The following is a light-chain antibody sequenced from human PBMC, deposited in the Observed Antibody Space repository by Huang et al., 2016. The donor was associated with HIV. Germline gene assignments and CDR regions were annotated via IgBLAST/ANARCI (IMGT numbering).Light chain of an antibody. CDR1: QGISRY. J-gene: IGKJ3*01. CDR3: QQLNSYPLT. V-gene: IGKV1-9*01. CDR2: AAS. Sequence: IQLIQSPSSLPAAVGDRVTIPCRASQGISRYLAWYHHKPGKAPRLLIYAASTLQSGVPSRFSGSGSGTDFTLTISSLQPEDFATYYCQQLNSYPLTFGPGTKVDIE.